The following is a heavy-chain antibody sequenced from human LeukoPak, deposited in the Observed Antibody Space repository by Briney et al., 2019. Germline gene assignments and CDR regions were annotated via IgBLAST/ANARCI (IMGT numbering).Heavy chain of an antibody. CDR2: FDPEDGET. CDR1: GYTLTELS. J-gene: IGHJ5*02. CDR3: ATERLPDIVVVPAAMGVWFDP. V-gene: IGHV1-24*01. D-gene: IGHD2-2*01. Sequence: ASVKVSCKVSGYTLTELSMHWVRQAPGKGLEWMGGFDPEDGETIYAQKFQGRVTMTEDTSTDTAYMELSSLRSEDTAVYYCATERLPDIVVVPAAMGVWFDPWGQGTLVTVSS.